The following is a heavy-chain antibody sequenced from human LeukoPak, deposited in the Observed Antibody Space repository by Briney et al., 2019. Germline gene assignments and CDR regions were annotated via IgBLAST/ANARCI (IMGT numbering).Heavy chain of an antibody. CDR1: GFTVSSNY. J-gene: IGHJ4*02. CDR2: ISGSGGLT. Sequence: GGSLRLSCAASGFTVSSNYMSWVRQAPGKGLEWVSVISGSGGLTYYADSVKGRFTISRDNSKNTLFLQMNSLRAEDTAVYYCAKRMVVAATTYYFDYWGQGTLVTVSS. D-gene: IGHD2-15*01. CDR3: AKRMVVAATTYYFDY. V-gene: IGHV3-23*01.